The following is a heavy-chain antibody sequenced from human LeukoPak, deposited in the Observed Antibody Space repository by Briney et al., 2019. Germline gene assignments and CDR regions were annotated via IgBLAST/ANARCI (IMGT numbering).Heavy chain of an antibody. Sequence: GASVKVSCKASGYTFTSYGISWVRQAPGQGLEWVGWISAYNGKTIYAQKVQDRVTMTTDTSTTTAYMELRSLRSEDTAVYYCASEWFLSSDYWGQGTLVTVSS. CDR3: ASEWFLSSDY. CDR2: ISAYNGKT. D-gene: IGHD3-22*01. V-gene: IGHV1-18*01. J-gene: IGHJ4*02. CDR1: GYTFTSYG.